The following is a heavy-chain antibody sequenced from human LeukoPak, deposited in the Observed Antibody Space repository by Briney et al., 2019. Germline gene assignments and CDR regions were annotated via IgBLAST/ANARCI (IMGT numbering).Heavy chain of an antibody. CDR3: AREPRIAVAPDY. CDR2: IYYSGIT. CDR1: GDSISSSSYY. J-gene: IGHJ4*02. D-gene: IGHD6-19*01. Sequence: SETLSLTCTVSGDSISSSSYYWGWIRQPPGKGLEWIGSIYYSGITYYSPSLKSRVTISVDTSKNQFSLKLSSVTAADTAVYYCAREPRIAVAPDYWGQGTLVTVPS. V-gene: IGHV4-39*02.